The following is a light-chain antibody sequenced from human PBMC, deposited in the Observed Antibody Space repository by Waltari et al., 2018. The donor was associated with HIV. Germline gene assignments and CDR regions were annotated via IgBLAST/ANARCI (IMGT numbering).Light chain of an antibody. V-gene: IGLV1-36*01. Sequence: QSVLTQPPSVSEGPGQEVIISCSGRRSNIGVNAGNWYQHLPGKPPKVLFFCAGVWSSGVSDRVSGSMSGTSAYLAITGLQSDDEGLYYCAAWYDSLNVVVFGGGTKLSVL. J-gene: IGLJ2*01. CDR2: CAG. CDR1: RSNIGVNA. CDR3: AAWYDSLNVVV.